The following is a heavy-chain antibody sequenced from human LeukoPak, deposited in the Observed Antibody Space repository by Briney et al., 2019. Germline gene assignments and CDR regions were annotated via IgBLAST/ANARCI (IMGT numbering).Heavy chain of an antibody. CDR2: ISYDGTNK. J-gene: IGHJ6*03. D-gene: IGHD3-22*01. CDR3: ARDSYYDSSGFGDHYYYMDV. V-gene: IGHV3-30-3*01. CDR1: GFTFSDYA. Sequence: PGGSLRLSCAASGFTFSDYAMHWVRQAPGKGLEWVALISYDGTNKYYADSVKGRFTISRDNAKNSLYLQMNSLRAEDTAVYYCARDSYYDSSGFGDHYYYMDVWGKGTTVTVSS.